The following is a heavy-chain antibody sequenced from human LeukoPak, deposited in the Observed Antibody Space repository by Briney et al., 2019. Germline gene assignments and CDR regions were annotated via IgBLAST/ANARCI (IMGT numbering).Heavy chain of an antibody. J-gene: IGHJ4*02. D-gene: IGHD6-13*01. Sequence: GGSLRLSCAASGFTVSSNYMSWVRRAPGKGLEWVSLIYSGGDTYYADSVKGRFTISRDNSKNTLYLQMNSLRAEDTAVYYGAKNAAAQQLVHYFDYWGQGTLVTVSS. CDR1: GFTVSSNY. V-gene: IGHV3-53*01. CDR2: IYSGGDT. CDR3: AKNAAAQQLVHYFDY.